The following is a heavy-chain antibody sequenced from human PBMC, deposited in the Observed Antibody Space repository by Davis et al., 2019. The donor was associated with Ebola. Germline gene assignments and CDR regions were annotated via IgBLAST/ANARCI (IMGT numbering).Heavy chain of an antibody. CDR2: INAGNGNT. CDR1: GYTFTSYA. D-gene: IGHD3-3*01. V-gene: IGHV1-3*01. CDR3: ARVLRLAIFGENSLGY. Sequence: ASVKVSCKASGYTFTSYAMHWVRQAPGQRLEWMGWINAGNGNTKYSQKFQGRVTITRDTSASTAYMELSSLRSEDTAVYYCARVLRLAIFGENSLGYWGQGTLVTVSS. J-gene: IGHJ4*02.